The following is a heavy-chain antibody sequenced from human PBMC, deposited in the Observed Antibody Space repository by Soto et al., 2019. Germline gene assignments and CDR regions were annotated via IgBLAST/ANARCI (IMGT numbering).Heavy chain of an antibody. CDR2: TRNKANSYTT. D-gene: IGHD6-6*01. J-gene: IGHJ4*02. V-gene: IGHV3-72*01. Sequence: EVQLVESGGGLVQPGGSLRLSCAASGFTFSDHYMDWVRQAPGKGLEWVGRTRNKANSYTTEYAASVKGRFTISREESKHSLYLQMNSLKTDDTALYYCARVYSSASGIDHWGQGTLVTVSS. CDR1: GFTFSDHY. CDR3: ARVYSSASGIDH.